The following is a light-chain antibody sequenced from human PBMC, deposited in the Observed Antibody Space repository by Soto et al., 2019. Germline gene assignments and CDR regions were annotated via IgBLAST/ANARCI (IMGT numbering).Light chain of an antibody. CDR1: QSISSW. V-gene: IGKV1-5*01. Sequence: DIQMTQSPSTLSASVGDRVTITCRASQSISSWLAWYQQKPGKAPKLLIYDASSLESGVPSRFSGSGSGTDFTLTITGLQPDDFATYYCQQYSTFPLTFGQGTRLEIK. CDR3: QQYSTFPLT. J-gene: IGKJ5*01. CDR2: DAS.